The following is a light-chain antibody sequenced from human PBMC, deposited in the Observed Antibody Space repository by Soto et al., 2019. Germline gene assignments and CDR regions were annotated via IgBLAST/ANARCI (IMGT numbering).Light chain of an antibody. J-gene: IGKJ1*01. Sequence: EIVLTQSPGTLSLSPGERATLSCRASQSVSSSYLAWYQHKPGQAPGLLIYGASSRATGIPDRFSGSGTGTDFALTISRLEPEDFAVYYCQQYGSSPPWTFGQGTKVDIK. CDR3: QQYGSSPPWT. CDR1: QSVSSSY. CDR2: GAS. V-gene: IGKV3-20*01.